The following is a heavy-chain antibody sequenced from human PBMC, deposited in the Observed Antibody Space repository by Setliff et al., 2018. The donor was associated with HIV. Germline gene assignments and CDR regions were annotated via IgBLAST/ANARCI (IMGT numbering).Heavy chain of an antibody. Sequence: GGSLRLSCAASGFTFVNHDIEWVRQAPGKGPEWVSHIGTAGDTYYLDSVKGRFTISREDARNSGYLQMNSLRDDDTAVYFCARTAYYRDSSGYYSVAFDMWGPGTMVTRLL. V-gene: IGHV3-13*01. CDR1: GFTFVNHD. J-gene: IGHJ3*02. CDR2: IGTAGDT. D-gene: IGHD3-22*01. CDR3: ARTAYYRDSSGYYSVAFDM.